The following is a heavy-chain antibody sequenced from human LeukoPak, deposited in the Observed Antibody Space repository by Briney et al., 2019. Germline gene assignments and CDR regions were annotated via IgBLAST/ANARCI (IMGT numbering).Heavy chain of an antibody. Sequence: GGSLRLSCAASGFTFSSYEMNWVRQAPGKGLEWVSYITGSSTTMYYADSVKGRFTISRDNAKNSLYLQMNSLRAEDTAVYYCAREPTYTNTWYTTCDYWGQGTLVTVSS. CDR2: ITGSSTTM. D-gene: IGHD6-13*01. V-gene: IGHV3-48*01. CDR1: GFTFSSYE. CDR3: AREPTYTNTWYTTCDY. J-gene: IGHJ4*02.